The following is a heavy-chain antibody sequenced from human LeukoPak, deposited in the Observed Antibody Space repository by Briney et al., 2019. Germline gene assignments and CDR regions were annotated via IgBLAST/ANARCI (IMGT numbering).Heavy chain of an antibody. CDR2: ISYDGSNK. D-gene: IGHD6-19*01. CDR3: AKAGAVAGLFDY. CDR1: GFTFSSYG. Sequence: PGGSLRLSCAASGFTFSSYGMHWVRQAPGKGLEWVAVISYDGSNKYSADSVKGRFTISRDNSKNTLYLQMNSLRAEDTAVYYCAKAGAVAGLFDYWGQGTLVTVSS. V-gene: IGHV3-30*18. J-gene: IGHJ4*02.